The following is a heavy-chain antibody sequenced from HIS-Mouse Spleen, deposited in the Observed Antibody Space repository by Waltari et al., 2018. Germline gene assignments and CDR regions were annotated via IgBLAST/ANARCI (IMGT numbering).Heavy chain of an antibody. J-gene: IGHJ4*02. Sequence: QVQLVQSGAEVKKPGASVKVSCKASGYTFTSYDINWVRKATGQGLEWMGWMNPNSGNTGYAQKFQGRVTMTRNTSISTAYMELSSLRSEDTAGYYCARLLGNSDNFDYWGQGTLVTVSS. D-gene: IGHD7-27*01. CDR3: ARLLGNSDNFDY. V-gene: IGHV1-8*01. CDR1: GYTFTSYD. CDR2: MNPNSGNT.